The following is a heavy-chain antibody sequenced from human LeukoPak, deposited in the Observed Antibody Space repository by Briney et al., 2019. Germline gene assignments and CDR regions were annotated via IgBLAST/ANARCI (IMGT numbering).Heavy chain of an antibody. Sequence: GGSLRLSCAASGFSFSIYGMNWVRQAPGKGLEWVSAISDSGGSTYYADSVKGRFTISRDNSKNTLYLQMNSLRAEDTAVYYCANPTYYYGSGSYPPWGQGTLVTVS. CDR2: ISDSGGST. CDR1: GFSFSIYG. D-gene: IGHD3-10*01. CDR3: ANPTYYYGSGSYPP. J-gene: IGHJ5*02. V-gene: IGHV3-23*01.